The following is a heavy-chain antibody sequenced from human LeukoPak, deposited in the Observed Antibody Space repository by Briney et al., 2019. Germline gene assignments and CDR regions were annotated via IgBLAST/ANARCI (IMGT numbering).Heavy chain of an antibody. CDR2: ISAYNGNT. Sequence: AAVTVSCKASGYTFTSYGISWVRQAPGQGREGMGWISAYNGNTNYTQKLQGRVTMTTDTSTSTAYMELRSLRSDDTAVYYCAREDYGDLADYWGQGTLVTVSS. D-gene: IGHD4-17*01. CDR3: AREDYGDLADY. J-gene: IGHJ4*02. V-gene: IGHV1-18*01. CDR1: GYTFTSYG.